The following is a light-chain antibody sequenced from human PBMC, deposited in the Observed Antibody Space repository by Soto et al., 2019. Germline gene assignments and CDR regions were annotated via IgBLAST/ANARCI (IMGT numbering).Light chain of an antibody. CDR1: SSDVGGYNY. CDR3: SSYAGSSNYV. CDR2: GVD. Sequence: QSVLTQPPSASGSPGQSVTISCTGTSSDVGGYNYVSWYQQHPGKAPKLIIYGVDKRPSGVPDRFSGSTSGNTASLTVSGLQADDEADYYCSSYAGSSNYVFGTGTKGT. J-gene: IGLJ1*01. V-gene: IGLV2-8*01.